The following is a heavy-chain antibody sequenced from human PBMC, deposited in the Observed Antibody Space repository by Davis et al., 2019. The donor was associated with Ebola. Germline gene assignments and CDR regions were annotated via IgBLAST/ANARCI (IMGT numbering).Heavy chain of an antibody. CDR3: ATIRRTITGMDDGIDI. CDR2: IYTGDSDT. CDR1: GNRFNSHW. J-gene: IGHJ3*02. D-gene: IGHD1-20*01. Sequence: GESLKISCTDSGNRFNSHWIGWVRQMPGKGLEWMGIIYTGDSDTRYSPSFRGQVTISADKSIKTTFLQWISLKASDTAMYYRATIRRTITGMDDGIDIWGQGTMVTVSS. V-gene: IGHV5-51*01.